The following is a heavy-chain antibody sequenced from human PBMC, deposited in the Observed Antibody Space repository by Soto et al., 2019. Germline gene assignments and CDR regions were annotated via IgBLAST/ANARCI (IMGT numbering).Heavy chain of an antibody. Sequence: GGSLRLSCAASGFTFSSYAMSWVRQAPGKGLEWVSAISGSGGSTYYADSVKGRFTIPRGNSKNTLYLQMNSLRAEDTAVYYCARLDTYYDILTGYTGTSTFDYWGQGTLVTVSS. CDR1: GFTFSSYA. CDR3: ARLDTYYDILTGYTGTSTFDY. CDR2: ISGSGGST. V-gene: IGHV3-23*01. D-gene: IGHD3-9*01. J-gene: IGHJ4*02.